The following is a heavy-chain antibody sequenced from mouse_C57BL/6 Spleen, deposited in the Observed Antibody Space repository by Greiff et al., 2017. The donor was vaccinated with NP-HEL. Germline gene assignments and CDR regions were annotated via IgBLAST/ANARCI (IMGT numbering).Heavy chain of an antibody. D-gene: IGHD4-1*02. CDR3: ARSTGYYAMDY. CDR1: GYTFTSYW. J-gene: IGHJ4*01. Sequence: VQLQQPGAELVMPGASVKLSCTASGYTFTSYWMHWVKQRPGQGLEWIGEIDPSDSYTNYNQKFKGKSTLTVDKSSSTAYMQLSSLTSEDSAVYYCARSTGYYAMDYWGQGTSVTVSS. CDR2: IDPSDSYT. V-gene: IGHV1-69*01.